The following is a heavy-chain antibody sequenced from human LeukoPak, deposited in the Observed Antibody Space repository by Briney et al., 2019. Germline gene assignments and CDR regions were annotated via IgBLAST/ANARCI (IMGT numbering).Heavy chain of an antibody. V-gene: IGHV4-38-2*01. D-gene: IGHD6-19*01. J-gene: IGHJ2*01. CDR1: GYSISSGYY. CDR2: IYDTGSN. Sequence: SETLSLTCAVSGYSISSGYYWGWIRQPPGKGLEWIGSIYDTGSNYYTPSLKSRVTISIDTSKNQFSLKLSSVTAADTAVYYCASRSSGWLWYFDLWGRGTLVTVSS. CDR3: ASRSSGWLWYFDL.